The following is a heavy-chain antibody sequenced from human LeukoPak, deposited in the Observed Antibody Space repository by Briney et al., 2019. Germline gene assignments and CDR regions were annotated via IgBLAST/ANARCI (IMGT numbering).Heavy chain of an antibody. CDR2: ISGSGGST. J-gene: IGHJ3*02. CDR3: ARDQGEMALNAFDI. CDR1: GFSFTSYA. D-gene: IGHD5-24*01. V-gene: IGHV3-23*01. Sequence: GGSLRLSCAASGFSFTSYAMSWVRQAPGKGLEWVSAISGSGGSTYYADSVKGRFTISRDNSKNTLYLQMNSLRAEDTAVYYCARDQGEMALNAFDIWGQGTMVTVSS.